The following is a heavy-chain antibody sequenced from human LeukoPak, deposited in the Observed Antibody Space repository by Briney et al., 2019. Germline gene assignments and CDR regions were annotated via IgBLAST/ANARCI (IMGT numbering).Heavy chain of an antibody. J-gene: IGHJ4*02. D-gene: IGHD6-19*01. V-gene: IGHV3-48*04. CDR3: ARDSSLVY. Sequence: PGGSLRPSCAASGFTFSSYSMNWVRQAPGKGLEWVSYISSSSSTIYYADSVKGRFTISRDNAKNSLYLQMNSLRAEDTAVYYCARDSSLVYWGQGTLVTVSS. CDR1: GFTFSSYS. CDR2: ISSSSSTI.